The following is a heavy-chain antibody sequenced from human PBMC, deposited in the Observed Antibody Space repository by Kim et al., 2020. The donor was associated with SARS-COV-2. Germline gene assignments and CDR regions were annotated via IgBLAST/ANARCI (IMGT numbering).Heavy chain of an antibody. V-gene: IGHV4-34*01. D-gene: IGHD3-22*01. J-gene: IGHJ5*02. CDR3: ARGLAHYYETGGYYYVMWFDG. Sequence: SETLSLTCAVSGGSFSDYYWTWIRQSPGKGLEWIGEINHSGSTDYNPSLKSRVTISVDTSKNHFSLKLSSLTAADTAVYYCARGLAHYYETGGYYYVMWFDGWGQGTLVTVAS. CDR2: INHSGST. CDR1: GGSFSDYY.